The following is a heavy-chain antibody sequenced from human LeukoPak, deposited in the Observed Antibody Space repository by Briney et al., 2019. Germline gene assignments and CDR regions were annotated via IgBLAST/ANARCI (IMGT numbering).Heavy chain of an antibody. CDR1: GYTFTGYY. CDR3: ARVHIAAAGTGYDY. D-gene: IGHD6-13*01. CDR2: INPNSGGT. Sequence: ASVKVSCKASGYTFTGYYMHWVRQAPGQGLEWMGWINPNSGGTNYAQKFQGRVTMTRDTSISTAYMELSRLRSDDTAVYYCARVHIAAAGTGYDYWGQGTLVTVSS. V-gene: IGHV1-2*02. J-gene: IGHJ4*02.